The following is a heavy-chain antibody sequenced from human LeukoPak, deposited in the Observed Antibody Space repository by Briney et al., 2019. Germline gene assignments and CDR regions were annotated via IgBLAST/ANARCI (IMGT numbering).Heavy chain of an antibody. CDR1: GFTFSSYA. J-gene: IGHJ5*02. V-gene: IGHV3-23*01. CDR3: ARGGRYSSSWIDNWFDP. CDR2: ICGTAGCA. Sequence: GGSLRLSCAASGFTFSSYAMTWVRQAPGKGLEWVSGICGTAGCAYYADSVKGRFTISRDNAKNSLYLQMNSLRAEDTALYYCARGGRYSSSWIDNWFDPWGQGTLVTVSS. D-gene: IGHD6-13*01.